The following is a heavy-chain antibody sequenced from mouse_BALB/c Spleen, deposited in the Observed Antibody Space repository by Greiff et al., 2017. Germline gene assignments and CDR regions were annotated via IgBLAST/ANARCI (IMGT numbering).Heavy chain of an antibody. Sequence: EVQLHQSGPELVKPGASVKISCKTSGYTFTEYTMHWVKQSHGKSLEWIGGINPNNGGTSYNQKFKGKATLTVDKSSSTAYMELRSLTSEDSAVYYCARLGITTDDVDGYYAMDYWGQGTSVTVSS. CDR2: INPNNGGT. CDR3: ARLGITTDDVDGYYAMDY. V-gene: IGHV1-18*01. J-gene: IGHJ4*01. CDR1: GYTFTEYT. D-gene: IGHD2-4*01.